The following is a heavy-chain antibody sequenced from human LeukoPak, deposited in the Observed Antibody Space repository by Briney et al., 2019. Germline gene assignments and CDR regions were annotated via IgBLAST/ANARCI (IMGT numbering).Heavy chain of an antibody. V-gene: IGHV3-53*01. CDR1: GFTVSSNY. D-gene: IGHD6-13*01. Sequence: GGSLRLSCAASGFTVSSNYMSWVRQAPGKGLEWVSVIYSGGSTYYADSVKGRFTISRDNSKNTLYLQMNSLRAEDTAVYYCAPISSSRVYYFDYWGQGTLVTVSS. CDR2: IYSGGST. J-gene: IGHJ4*02. CDR3: APISSSRVYYFDY.